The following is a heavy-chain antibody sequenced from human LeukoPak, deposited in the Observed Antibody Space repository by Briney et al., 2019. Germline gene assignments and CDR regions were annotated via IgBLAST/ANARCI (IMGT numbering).Heavy chain of an antibody. V-gene: IGHV3-30*02. D-gene: IGHD2-2*02. J-gene: IGHJ6*03. CDR2: IRYDGSNK. Sequence: GGSLRLSCAASGFMFSSNGMHWVRQAPGKGLEWLTFIRYDGSNKYYADSVKGRFTISRDNSKNVLYSQMNSLRVEDTAVYYCAVPGAAVYCGSTRCYTGHYMDVWGKGTTVTVSS. CDR3: AVPGAAVYCGSTRCYTGHYMDV. CDR1: GFMFSSNG.